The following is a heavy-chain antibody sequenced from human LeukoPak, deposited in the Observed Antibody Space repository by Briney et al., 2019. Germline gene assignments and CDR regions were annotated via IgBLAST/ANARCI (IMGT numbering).Heavy chain of an antibody. CDR1: GFTFSSYS. Sequence: GGSLRFSCAASGFTFSSYSMSWVRQAPGKGLEWVANIKQDGSEKYYVDSVKGRFTISRDNAKNSLYLQMNSLRAEDTAVYYCAREGYYYYGMDVWGQGTTVTVSS. V-gene: IGHV3-7*03. CDR3: AREGYYYYGMDV. CDR2: IKQDGSEK. J-gene: IGHJ6*02.